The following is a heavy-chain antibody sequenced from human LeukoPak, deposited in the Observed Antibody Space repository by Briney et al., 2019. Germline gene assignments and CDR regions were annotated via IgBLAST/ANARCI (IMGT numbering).Heavy chain of an antibody. CDR3: ARDRREVSYYGSETFKFGENYFDY. CDR2: INPNRGGT. D-gene: IGHD3-10*01. Sequence: ASVKVSCKASGYTFTGHYMHWVRQAPGQGLEWMGWINPNRGGTNFAQKFQGRVTMTRDTSITTAYMELSRLRSDDTAVYYCARDRREVSYYGSETFKFGENYFDYWGQGTLLTVSS. CDR1: GYTFTGHY. J-gene: IGHJ4*02. V-gene: IGHV1-2*02.